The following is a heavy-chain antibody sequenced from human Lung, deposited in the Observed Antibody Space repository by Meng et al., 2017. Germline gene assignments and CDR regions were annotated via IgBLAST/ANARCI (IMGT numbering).Heavy chain of an antibody. Sequence: QVQLQQWGAGLLKPSETLSLTCVVSGGSFSDYYWSWIRQPPGKGLEWIGEINHSGSTNYNPSLENRATISVDTSQNNLSLKLSSVTAADSAVYYCARGPTTMAHDFDYWGQETLVTVSS. CDR2: INHSGST. V-gene: IGHV4-34*01. D-gene: IGHD4-11*01. J-gene: IGHJ4*02. CDR3: ARGPTTMAHDFDY. CDR1: GGSFSDYY.